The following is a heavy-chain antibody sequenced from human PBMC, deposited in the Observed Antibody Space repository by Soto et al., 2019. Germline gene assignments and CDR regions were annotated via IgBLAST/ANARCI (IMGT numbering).Heavy chain of an antibody. Sequence: QVQLQESGPGLVETSETLSLTCSVSGGSLSSYSWSWIRQPAGKGLEWIGRLYTSGRTDYSPSLKSRVTMSLDSSKKQFFLKVTSVTAADTAVYYCEAWSSYYNLDAWGRGTTVTVSS. CDR2: LYTSGRT. CDR3: EAWSSYYNLDA. CDR1: GGSLSSYS. V-gene: IGHV4-4*07. J-gene: IGHJ6*02. D-gene: IGHD3-3*01.